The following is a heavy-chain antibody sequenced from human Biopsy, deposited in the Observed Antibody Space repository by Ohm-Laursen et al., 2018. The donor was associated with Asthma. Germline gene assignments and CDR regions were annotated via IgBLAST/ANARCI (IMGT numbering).Heavy chain of an antibody. CDR3: ARSYNTDSYPVLVLDY. CDR1: GGSFSNFA. CDR2: ILTKFDIT. D-gene: IGHD1-14*01. J-gene: IGHJ4*02. V-gene: IGHV1-69*04. Sequence: GASVKVSCKASGGSFSNFAFSWVRQAPGHGLEWMGTILTKFDITSYAEKFQGRVTITADKSTSTTYMELSRLRSEDTAGYYCARSYNTDSYPVLVLDYWSQGTLVTVSS.